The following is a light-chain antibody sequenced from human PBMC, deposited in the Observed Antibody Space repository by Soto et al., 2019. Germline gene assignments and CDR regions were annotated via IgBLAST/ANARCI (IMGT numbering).Light chain of an antibody. CDR3: LQALQIPPT. CDR1: QSLLHSNGYNY. V-gene: IGKV2-28*01. J-gene: IGKJ5*01. Sequence: DIVMTQSPFFLPVTPGEPASISCRSSQSLLHSNGYNYLDWYLQKPGQSPQLLIYLGSNRASGVPDRVSGSGNGTNFTLKLSRVAAEDVGVYYCLQALQIPPTFGQGTRLEIK. CDR2: LGS.